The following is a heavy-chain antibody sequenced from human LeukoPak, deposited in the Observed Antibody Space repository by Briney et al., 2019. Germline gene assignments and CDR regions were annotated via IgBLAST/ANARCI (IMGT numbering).Heavy chain of an antibody. D-gene: IGHD3-22*01. CDR3: VRSGYFDY. J-gene: IGHJ4*02. CDR2: IYHSGST. V-gene: IGHV4-4*02. CDR1: GGYISSSNW. Sequence: SETLSLTCAVSGGYISSSNWWSWVRQPPGKGLEWIGEIYHSGSTNYNPSLKGRVTISVDKSKNQFSLKLSSVTAADTAVYYCVRSGYFDYWGQGTLVTVSS.